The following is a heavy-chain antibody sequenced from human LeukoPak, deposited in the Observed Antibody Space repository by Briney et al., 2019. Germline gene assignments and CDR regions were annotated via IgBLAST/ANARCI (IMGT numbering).Heavy chain of an antibody. CDR2: ISSSSSYI. Sequence: GGSLRLSCAASGFTFSSYSMNWVRQAPGKGLEWVSSISSSSSYIYYADSVKGRFTISRDNARNSLYLQMNSLRAEDTAVYYCARDRIVVVPAALVFDPWGQGTLVTVSS. V-gene: IGHV3-21*01. D-gene: IGHD2-2*01. CDR3: ARDRIVVVPAALVFDP. J-gene: IGHJ5*02. CDR1: GFTFSSYS.